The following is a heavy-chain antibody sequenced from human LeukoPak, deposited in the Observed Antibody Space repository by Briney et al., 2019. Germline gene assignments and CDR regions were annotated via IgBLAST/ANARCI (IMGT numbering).Heavy chain of an antibody. Sequence: SETLSLTCTVSGGSISSYYWSWIRQPPGKGLEWIGYIYYSGSTNYNPSLKSRVTISVDTSKNQFSLKLSSVTAADTAVYYCARANYDYDFWRAIWFDPWGQGTLVTVSS. CDR3: ARANYDYDFWRAIWFDP. J-gene: IGHJ5*02. D-gene: IGHD3-3*01. CDR2: IYYSGST. CDR1: GGSISSYY. V-gene: IGHV4-59*01.